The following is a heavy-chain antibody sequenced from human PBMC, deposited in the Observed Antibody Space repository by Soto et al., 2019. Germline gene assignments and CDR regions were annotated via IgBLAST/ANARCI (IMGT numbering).Heavy chain of an antibody. J-gene: IGHJ4*02. V-gene: IGHV3-74*01. Sequence: GGSLRLSCVASGFTFSSYWMHWVRQAPGKGLVWVSRINSDGSSTSNADSVKGRLTISRDDAKNTLYLQMNSLRAEDTAVYYCARGDSGTYGIDFWGQGTLVTVSS. CDR2: INSDGSST. CDR1: GFTFSSYW. CDR3: ARGDSGTYGIDF. D-gene: IGHD1-26*01.